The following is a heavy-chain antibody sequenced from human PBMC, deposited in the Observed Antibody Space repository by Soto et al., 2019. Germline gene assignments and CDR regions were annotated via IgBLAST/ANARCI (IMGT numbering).Heavy chain of an antibody. J-gene: IGHJ5*02. CDR2: IIPILGIA. CDR3: ARDSMITMVRGAMGWFDP. Sequence: QVQLVQSGAEVKKPGSSVKVSCKASGGTFSSYTISWVRQAPGQGLEWMGRIIPILGIANYAQKFQGRVTTTADKSTSTAYMELSSLRSEDTAVYYCARDSMITMVRGAMGWFDPWGQGTLVTVSS. V-gene: IGHV1-69*08. CDR1: GGTFSSYT. D-gene: IGHD3-10*01.